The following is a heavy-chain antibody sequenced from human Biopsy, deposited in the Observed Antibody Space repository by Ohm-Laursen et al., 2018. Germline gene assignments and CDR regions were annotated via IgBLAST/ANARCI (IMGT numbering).Heavy chain of an antibody. D-gene: IGHD3-3*01. CDR3: ARLSTLFGVADFTDD. CDR2: ISNSGTT. Sequence: SDTLSLTCILSGASVRSHFLTWIRQPPGKGLQWIGSISNSGTTKSSPSLKSRVNISLHTSKNQLSLKLTSVTAAGTAVYYCARLSTLFGVADFTDDWGQGTLVTVSS. J-gene: IGHJ4*02. V-gene: IGHV4-59*08. CDR1: GASVRSHF.